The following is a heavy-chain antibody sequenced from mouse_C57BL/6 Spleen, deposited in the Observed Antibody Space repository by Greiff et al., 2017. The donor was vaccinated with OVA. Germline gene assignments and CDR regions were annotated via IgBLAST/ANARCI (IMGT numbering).Heavy chain of an antibody. V-gene: IGHV14-3*01. CDR2: INPANGNT. D-gene: IGHD2-1*01. CDR3: AGNGNYPFAY. CDR1: GFNIPNTY. Sequence: VQLQQSVAELVRPGASVKLSCTASGFNIPNTYMHWVKQRPEQGLELIGRINPANGNTNYAATIQGKATITADTSSKTAYLQLSSLTSEDTASYYVAGNGNYPFAYWGQGTLVTVSA. J-gene: IGHJ3*01.